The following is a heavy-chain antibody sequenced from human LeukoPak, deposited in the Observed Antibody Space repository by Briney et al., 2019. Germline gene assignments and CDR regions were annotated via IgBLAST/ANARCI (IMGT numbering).Heavy chain of an antibody. CDR2: ISYTGRT. D-gene: IGHD2-15*01. Sequence: PLETLSLTCTVDGASLSGHYWRWIRQPPGKRLEWIGCISYTGRTKYNPSLQSRVTISIDTSKTQFSLKLTSVTSADMPVYPCAILVDTIRSGNPDTSDVSGQGTTVIVSS. V-gene: IGHV4-59*11. CDR1: GASLSGHY. CDR3: AILVDTIRSGNPDTSDV. J-gene: IGHJ3*01.